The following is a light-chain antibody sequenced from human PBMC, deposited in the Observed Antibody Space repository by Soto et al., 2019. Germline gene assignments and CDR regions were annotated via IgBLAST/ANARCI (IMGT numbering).Light chain of an antibody. V-gene: IGLV2-8*01. CDR1: SSDVGGYNY. Sequence: QSVLTQPPSASGSPVQSVTISCTVTSSDVGGYNYVSWYQHHPGKAPKLIIYEVYKRPSGVPDRFSGSKSGNTAALTVSGLQAEDEAEYYCSSYVGTNSYVFGNGTKVTVL. J-gene: IGLJ1*01. CDR3: SSYVGTNSYV. CDR2: EVY.